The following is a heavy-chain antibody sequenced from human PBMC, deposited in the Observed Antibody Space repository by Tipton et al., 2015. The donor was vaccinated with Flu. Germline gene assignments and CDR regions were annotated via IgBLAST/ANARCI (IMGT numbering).Heavy chain of an antibody. CDR2: IYTSGST. CDR1: GDSISSYY. J-gene: IGHJ3*02. D-gene: IGHD5-12*01. CDR3: ARDLRGYSGYTGGDAFDM. Sequence: TLSLTCTVSGDSISSYYWSWIRQPAGKGLERIGRIYTSGSTNYNASLKSRVTMSVDTSKNQFSLKLSSVTVADTAVYYCARDLRGYSGYTGGDAFDMWGRGIMVFVSS. V-gene: IGHV4-4*07.